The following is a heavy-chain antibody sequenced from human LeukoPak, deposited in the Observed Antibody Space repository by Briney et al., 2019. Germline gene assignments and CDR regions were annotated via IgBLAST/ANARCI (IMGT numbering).Heavy chain of an antibody. Sequence: SQTLSLTCTVSGGSISRGSYYWSWIRQPAGKGLEWIGRIYTSGSTNYNPSLKSRVTISVDTSKNQFSLKLSSVTAADTAVYYCARGMGRGGQWLPYGNWFDPWGQGTLVTVSS. CDR3: ARGMGRGGQWLPYGNWFDP. D-gene: IGHD6-19*01. V-gene: IGHV4-61*02. CDR1: GGSISRGSYY. CDR2: IYTSGST. J-gene: IGHJ5*02.